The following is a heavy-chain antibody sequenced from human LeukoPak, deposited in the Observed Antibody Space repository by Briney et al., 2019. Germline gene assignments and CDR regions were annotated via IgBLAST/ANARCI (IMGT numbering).Heavy chain of an antibody. D-gene: IGHD3-22*01. CDR2: IIPILGIA. CDR1: GGTFSSYA. J-gene: IGHJ5*02. CDR3: ARESAITMIVVGWFDP. Sequence: PVKVSCKASGGTFSSYAISWVRQAPGQGLEWMGRIIPILGIANYAQKFQGRVTITADKSTSTAYMELSSLRSEDTAVYYCARESAITMIVVGWFDPWGQGTLVTVSS. V-gene: IGHV1-69*04.